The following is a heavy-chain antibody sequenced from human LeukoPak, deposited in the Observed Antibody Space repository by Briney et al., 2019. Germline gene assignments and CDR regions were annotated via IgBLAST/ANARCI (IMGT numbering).Heavy chain of an antibody. Sequence: GGSLRLSCAASGFTFSDYGMHWVRQAPGKGLEWVASIRYDGFNKYYADSLKGRFTISRDNSKNTLYLQMNSLRAEDTAVYSCAKKTIVGATVDAFDIWGQGTMVIVSS. CDR1: GFTFSDYG. CDR3: AKKTIVGATVDAFDI. J-gene: IGHJ3*02. D-gene: IGHD1-26*01. V-gene: IGHV3-30*02. CDR2: IRYDGFNK.